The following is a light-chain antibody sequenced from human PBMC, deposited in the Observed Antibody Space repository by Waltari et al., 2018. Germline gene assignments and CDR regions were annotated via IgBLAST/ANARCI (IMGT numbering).Light chain of an antibody. CDR1: QSLLHSNGYNY. CDR3: MQSLRALWT. CDR2: LGS. Sequence: DIVVTQSPLSLPVTPGEPASISCRSSQSLLHSNGYNYLDWYLQKPGQSPKLLIYLGSNRASGVPDKFSGSGSGTDFTLKISRLEAEDVGVYYCMQSLRALWTFGQGTKVEFK. J-gene: IGKJ1*01. V-gene: IGKV2-28*01.